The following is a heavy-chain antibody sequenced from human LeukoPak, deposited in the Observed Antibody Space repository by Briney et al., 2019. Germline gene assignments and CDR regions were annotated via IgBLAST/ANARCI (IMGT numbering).Heavy chain of an antibody. CDR1: GFTFTDHA. V-gene: IGHV3-23*01. Sequence: PGGSLRLSCTVSGFTFTDHAMYWVRQAPGKGLEWVSGIFGSGGSTHYADSVKGRFTISRDNSKNTVYLQMNSLRAEDTAVYYCAKTTTGYSSGRFPGWPVDYWGQGTLVTVSS. D-gene: IGHD6-19*01. CDR2: IFGSGGST. J-gene: IGHJ4*02. CDR3: AKTTTGYSSGRFPGWPVDY.